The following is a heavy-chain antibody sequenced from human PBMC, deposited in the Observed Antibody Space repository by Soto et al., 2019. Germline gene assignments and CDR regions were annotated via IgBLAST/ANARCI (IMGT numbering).Heavy chain of an antibody. D-gene: IGHD2-2*01. J-gene: IGHJ5*02. CDR1: GFALSSYW. CDR2: IRPDGTEK. Sequence: GGSLRLSCAASGFALSSYWMTWVRQAPGKGLEWVANIRPDGTEKYYVDSVKGRFTISRDNAKNSLYLQMNSLRAEDTAVYYCAIMKFCSSINCSWGQGTLVTVSS. V-gene: IGHV3-7*01. CDR3: AIMKFCSSINCS.